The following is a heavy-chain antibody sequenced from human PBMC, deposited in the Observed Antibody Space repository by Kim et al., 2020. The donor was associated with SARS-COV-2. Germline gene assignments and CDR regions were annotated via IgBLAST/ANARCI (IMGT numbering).Heavy chain of an antibody. CDR2: INPSGGST. CDR1: GDTFTSYY. D-gene: IGHD2-15*01. CDR3: AQIRTYCSGGSCDAFDI. V-gene: IGHV1-46*01. Sequence: ASVKVSCKASGDTFTSYYMHWVRQAPGQGLEWMGIINPSGGSTTYAQKFQGRVTMTRDTSTSTVYMELSSLRSEDTAVYYCAQIRTYCSGGSCDAFDIWGQGTLVTVSS. J-gene: IGHJ3*02.